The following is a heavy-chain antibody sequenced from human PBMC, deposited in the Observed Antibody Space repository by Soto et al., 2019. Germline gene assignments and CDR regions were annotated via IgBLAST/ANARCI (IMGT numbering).Heavy chain of an antibody. Sequence: QLQLQESGPGLVKPSETLSLTCSVSDDSINSDKYYWGWIRQPPGKGLEWIGSIYYRGNAYYNPSLQSLVTRSRCYSKSQFSLKLNSVPAADSAVYFCARLEGLATISYYFDFWGPGALVTVSS. CDR1: DDSINSDKYY. V-gene: IGHV4-39*01. CDR3: ARLEGLATISYYFDF. J-gene: IGHJ4*02. CDR2: IYYRGNA. D-gene: IGHD3-9*01.